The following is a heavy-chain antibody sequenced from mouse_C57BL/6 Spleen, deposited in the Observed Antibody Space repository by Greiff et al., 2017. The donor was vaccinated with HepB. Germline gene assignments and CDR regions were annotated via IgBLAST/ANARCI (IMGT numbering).Heavy chain of an antibody. Sequence: VQLQQSGAELVKPGASVKLSCTASGFNITDYYMHWVKQRTEQGLEWIGRIDPEDGDTKYAPKFQGKATITADTSSNTAYLRLSSLTSEDTAVYYWARALYDGYYHDYWGQGTTLTVSS. CDR2: IDPEDGDT. D-gene: IGHD2-3*01. CDR1: GFNITDYY. V-gene: IGHV14-2*01. CDR3: ARALYDGYYHDY. J-gene: IGHJ2*01.